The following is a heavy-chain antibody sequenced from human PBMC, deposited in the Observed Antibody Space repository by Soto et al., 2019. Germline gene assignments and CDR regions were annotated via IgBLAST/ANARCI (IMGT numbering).Heavy chain of an antibody. CDR1: GFTFSGYG. V-gene: IGHV3-30*18. CDR3: AKDGDIVVVPAALRRHYGMDV. Sequence: GGSLRLSCAASGFTFSGYGMHWVRQAPGKGLEWVAVISYDGSNKYYADSVKGRFTISRDNSKNTLYLQMNSLRAEDTAVYYCAKDGDIVVVPAALRRHYGMDVWGQGTTVTVSS. CDR2: ISYDGSNK. D-gene: IGHD2-2*01. J-gene: IGHJ6*02.